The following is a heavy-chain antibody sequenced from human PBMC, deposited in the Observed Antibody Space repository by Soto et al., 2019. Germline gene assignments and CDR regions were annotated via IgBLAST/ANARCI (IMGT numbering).Heavy chain of an antibody. CDR2: MNTNSGNT. V-gene: IGHV1-8*01. Sequence: QVQLVQSGAEVKKPGASVKVSCKASGYTFTSYDINWVRQATGQGREWMGWMNTNSGNTGYAQKFQGRVTMTRNTSISTAYMELSSLRSEDTAVYYCARGTYTWNDSPRFDPWGQGTLVTVSS. CDR3: ARGTYTWNDSPRFDP. D-gene: IGHD1-1*01. CDR1: GYTFTSYD. J-gene: IGHJ5*02.